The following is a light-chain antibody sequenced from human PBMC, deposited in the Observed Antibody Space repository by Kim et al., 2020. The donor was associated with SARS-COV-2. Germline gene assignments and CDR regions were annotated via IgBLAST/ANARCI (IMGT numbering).Light chain of an antibody. V-gene: IGKV3-11*01. CDR1: QSVGNQ. Sequence: VLTQSPVTLSLSPGERATLSCRASQSVGNQLAWFKQTPGQAPRLLIYDTSNRAPGVPARFSGSGSGTDFTLTISSLEAEDFAVYYCQRRANWPRTFGQGTRLRL. CDR3: QRRANWPRT. CDR2: DTS. J-gene: IGKJ5*01.